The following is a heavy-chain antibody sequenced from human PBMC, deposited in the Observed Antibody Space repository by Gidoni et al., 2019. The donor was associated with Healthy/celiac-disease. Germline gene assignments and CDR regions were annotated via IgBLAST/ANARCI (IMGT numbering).Heavy chain of an antibody. V-gene: IGHV3-21*01. CDR2: ISSSSSYI. CDR1: GFTFSSYS. CDR3: AADSGWYEGGLDY. D-gene: IGHD6-19*01. Sequence: EVQLVESGGGLVKPGGYLRLACAASGFTFSSYSMNWVRQAPGKGLEWVSSISSSSSYIYYADSVKCRFTISRDNARNSLYLQMDSLRAEDTAVYYCAADSGWYEGGLDYWGQGTLVTVSS. J-gene: IGHJ4*02.